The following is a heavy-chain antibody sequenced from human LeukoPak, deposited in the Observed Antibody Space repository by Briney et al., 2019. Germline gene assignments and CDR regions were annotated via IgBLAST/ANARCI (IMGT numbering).Heavy chain of an antibody. CDR1: GGSFSGYY. D-gene: IGHD5-18*01. CDR2: INHSGST. J-gene: IGHJ4*02. V-gene: IGHV4-34*01. Sequence: PSETLSLTCAVYGGSFSGYYWSWIRQPPGKGLEWIGEINHSGSTNYNPSLKSRVTISVDTPKNQFSLKLSSVTAADTAVYYCARGCSRWIQLWLPPFDYWGQGTLVTVSS. CDR3: ARGCSRWIQLWLPPFDY.